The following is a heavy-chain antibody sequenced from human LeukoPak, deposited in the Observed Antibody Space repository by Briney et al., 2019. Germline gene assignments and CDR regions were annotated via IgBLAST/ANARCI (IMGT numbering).Heavy chain of an antibody. D-gene: IGHD3-10*01. J-gene: IGHJ5*02. CDR2: INPSGGST. CDR1: GYALTIYG. Sequence: ASVNVSCKASGYALTIYGVTWVRQAPGQGLEWMGIINPSGGSTSYAQKFQGRVTMTRDTSTSTVYMELSSLRSEDTAVYYCARDHFSTMVRGVIINPTNWFDPWGQGTLVTVSS. CDR3: ARDHFSTMVRGVIINPTNWFDP. V-gene: IGHV1-46*01.